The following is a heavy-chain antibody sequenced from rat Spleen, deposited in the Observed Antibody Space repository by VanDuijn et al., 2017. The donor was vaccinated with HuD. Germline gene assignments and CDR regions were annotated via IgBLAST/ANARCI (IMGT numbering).Heavy chain of an antibody. V-gene: IGHV5-31*01. CDR1: GFTFNDYW. J-gene: IGHJ4*01. CDR3: TTDRYVMDA. CDR2: ITNTGNTP. Sequence: EVQLVESGGGQVQPGRSLKLSCVGSGFTFNDYWMTWIRQAPGKGLEWIASITNTGNTPYYSQSVKGRFTISRDNAKSSLYLQMDSLRSEDTATYYCTTDRYVMDAWGQGASVTVSS.